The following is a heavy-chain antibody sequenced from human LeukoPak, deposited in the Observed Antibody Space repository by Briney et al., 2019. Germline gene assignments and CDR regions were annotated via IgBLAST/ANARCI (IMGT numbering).Heavy chain of an antibody. D-gene: IGHD5/OR15-5a*01. Sequence: PSETLSLTCTVSGGSISSSSYYWGWIRQPPGKGLEWIGEINHSGSTNYNPSLKSRVTISVDTSKNQFSLKLSSVTAADTAVYYCARVYVYYYYYMDVWGKGTTVTVSS. CDR3: ARVYVYYYYYMDV. CDR1: GGSISSSSYY. V-gene: IGHV4-39*07. J-gene: IGHJ6*03. CDR2: INHSGST.